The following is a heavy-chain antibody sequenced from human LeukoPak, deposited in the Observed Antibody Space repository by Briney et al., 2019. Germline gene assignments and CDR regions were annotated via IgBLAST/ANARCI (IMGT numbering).Heavy chain of an antibody. CDR1: GYTFTGYY. CDR3: ARVEVGAYNWFDP. V-gene: IGHV1-46*01. CDR2: INPRDGST. D-gene: IGHD1-26*01. J-gene: IGHJ5*02. Sequence: ASVKVSCKASGYTFTGYYMHWVRQAPGQGLEWMGIINPRDGSTTSAQKFQGRVTMTRDTSTTTVYMELSSLRSEDTAVYYCARVEVGAYNWFDPWGQGTLVTVSS.